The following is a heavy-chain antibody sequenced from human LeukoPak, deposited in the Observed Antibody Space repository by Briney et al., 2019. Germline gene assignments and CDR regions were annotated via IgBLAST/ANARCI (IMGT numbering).Heavy chain of an antibody. V-gene: IGHV3-48*03. D-gene: IGHD1-1*01. CDR2: ISSSASTI. CDR3: ARDNLDSNWNGGVYDY. Sequence: GGSLRLSCAASGFTFSSYEMNWVRQAPGKGLEWVSYISSSASTIYYADSVKGRFTISRDNAKNSLYLQMSSLRAEDTAVYYCARDNLDSNWNGGVYDYWGQGTLVTVSS. J-gene: IGHJ4*02. CDR1: GFTFSSYE.